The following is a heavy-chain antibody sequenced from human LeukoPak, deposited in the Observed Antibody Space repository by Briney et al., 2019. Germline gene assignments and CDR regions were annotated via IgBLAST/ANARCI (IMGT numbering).Heavy chain of an antibody. CDR1: GFTVSSNY. D-gene: IGHD1-26*01. CDR2: ISGGGDST. CDR3: VKDYTKGVGATDY. V-gene: IGHV3-23*01. Sequence: PGGSLRLSCAASGFTVSSNYMSWVCQAPGKGLEWVSVISGGGDSTYYADSVKGRFTISRDNSKNTLYLQMNSLRAEDTAIYYCVKDYTKGVGATDYWGHGTLVTVSS. J-gene: IGHJ4*01.